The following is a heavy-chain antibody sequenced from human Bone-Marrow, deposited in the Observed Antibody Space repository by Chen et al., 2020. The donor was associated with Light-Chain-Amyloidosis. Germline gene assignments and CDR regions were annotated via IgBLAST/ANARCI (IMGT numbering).Heavy chain of an antibody. CDR1: GFAFSSYA. CDR2: IRGSGGSR. V-gene: IGHV3-23*04. J-gene: IGHJ3*02. Sequence: EVQLVESGGGLLQRGGSLRLSCAASGFAFSSYAMGWVRQAPGKGLEWVATIRGSGGSRYYGDSVKGRLTISRDNSKHALFLQVNSLRAEDTAVYYCAKDISYDDILPGYPADAFDIWGQGTMVTVSS. D-gene: IGHD3-9*01. CDR3: AKDISYDDILPGYPADAFDI.